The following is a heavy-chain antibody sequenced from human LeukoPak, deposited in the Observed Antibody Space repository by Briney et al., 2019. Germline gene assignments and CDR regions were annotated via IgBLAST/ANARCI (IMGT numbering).Heavy chain of an antibody. CDR3: ARIDYDYVWGSYRYYFDY. V-gene: IGHV1-18*01. J-gene: IGHJ4*02. Sequence: GASVKVSCKASGYTFTSYGISWVRQAPGQGLEWMGWISAYNGNTNYAQKLQGRVTMTTDTSTSTAYMELRSLRSDDTAVYYCARIDYDYVWGSYRYYFDYWGQGTLVTVSS. D-gene: IGHD3-16*02. CDR1: GYTFTSYG. CDR2: ISAYNGNT.